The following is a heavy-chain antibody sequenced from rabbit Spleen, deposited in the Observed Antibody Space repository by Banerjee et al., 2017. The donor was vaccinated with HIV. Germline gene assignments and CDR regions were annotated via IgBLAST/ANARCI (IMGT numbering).Heavy chain of an antibody. D-gene: IGHD8-1*01. Sequence: QEQLEESGGGLVKPGGTLTLTCKASGFSFSSSYYMCWVRQAPGKGLEWIACIAGGGSGTTYYASWAKGRFTCSKASSTTVTLQMTSLTAADTATYFCARDTGTSFSTYGMDLWGPGTLVTVS. CDR3: ARDTGTSFSTYGMDL. V-gene: IGHV1S45*01. J-gene: IGHJ6*01. CDR1: GFSFSSSYY. CDR2: IAGGGSGTT.